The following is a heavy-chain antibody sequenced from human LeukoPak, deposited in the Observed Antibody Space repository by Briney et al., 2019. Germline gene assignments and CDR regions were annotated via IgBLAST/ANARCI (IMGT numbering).Heavy chain of an antibody. D-gene: IGHD1-26*01. CDR3: AQWSRYFDY. J-gene: IGHJ4*02. CDR2: ISGSGYST. V-gene: IGHV3-23*01. CDR1: GFTFNNYA. Sequence: GGSLRLSCVASGFTFNNYAMTWVRQAPGKGLEWVSAISGSGYSTYYADSVKGRFTISRDNSKNTLYLQMNSLRAEDTALYFCAQWSRYFDYWGQGTLVTVSS.